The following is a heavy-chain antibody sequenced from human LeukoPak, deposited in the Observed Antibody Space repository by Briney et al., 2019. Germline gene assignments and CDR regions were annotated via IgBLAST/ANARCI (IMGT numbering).Heavy chain of an antibody. CDR2: VGHSGTT. V-gene: IGHV4-34*01. CDR1: GGSLNDYL. Sequence: TPSETLSLTCAVYGGSLNDYLWSWIRQPPGQGLEWIGEVGHSGTTNYNPSLKSRVTISVDTSKNQFSLKLNSVTAADTAVYFCARELISSRAAFDTWGQGTVVTVSS. CDR3: ARELISSRAAFDT. J-gene: IGHJ3*02. D-gene: IGHD3-10*01.